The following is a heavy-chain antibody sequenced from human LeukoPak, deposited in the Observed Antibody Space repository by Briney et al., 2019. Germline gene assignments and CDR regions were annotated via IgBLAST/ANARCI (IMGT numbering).Heavy chain of an antibody. CDR2: IYTSGST. CDR3: ARFGDSSGYGIDAFDI. Sequence: SETLSLTCTVPGGSISSGSYYWSWIRQPAGKGLEWIGRIYTSGSTNYNPSLKSRVTISVDTSKNQFSLKLSSVTAADTAVYYCARFGDSSGYGIDAFDIWGQGTMVTVSS. CDR1: GGSISSGSYY. V-gene: IGHV4-61*02. D-gene: IGHD3-22*01. J-gene: IGHJ3*02.